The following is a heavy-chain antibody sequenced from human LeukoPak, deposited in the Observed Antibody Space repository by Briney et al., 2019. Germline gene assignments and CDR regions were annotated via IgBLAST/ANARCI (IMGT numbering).Heavy chain of an antibody. CDR3: ARGEPSSGYLYYYYYYYMDV. J-gene: IGHJ6*03. D-gene: IGHD3-22*01. CDR1: GFTFSDYN. V-gene: IGHV3-11*01. Sequence: GGSLRLSCAASGFTFSDYNMRWIRQAPGKGLEWVSSISRSGSTKYYADSVKGRFTISRDNAKNSLFLQMNSLRAEDTAVYYCARGEPSSGYLYYYYYYYMDVWGKGTTVTVSS. CDR2: ISRSGSTK.